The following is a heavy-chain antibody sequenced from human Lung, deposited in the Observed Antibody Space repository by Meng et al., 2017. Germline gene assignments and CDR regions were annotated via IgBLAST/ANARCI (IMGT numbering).Heavy chain of an antibody. CDR2: INRDGTKP. Sequence: VQLVESGGGFVPPGGSLGLSSAASGFTFTDHWMHWVRQGPGKGLVWVSRINRDGTKPTYADSVKGRFTISRDNAKNTLYLQMNNLRAEDTAFYYCTNDRLNHWGQGALVTVSS. CDR1: GFTFTDHW. J-gene: IGHJ1*01. CDR3: TNDRLNH. V-gene: IGHV3-74*01. D-gene: IGHD1-1*01.